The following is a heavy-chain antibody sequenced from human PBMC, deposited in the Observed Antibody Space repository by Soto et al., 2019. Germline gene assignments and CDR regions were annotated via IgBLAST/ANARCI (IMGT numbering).Heavy chain of an antibody. V-gene: IGHV1-69*13. CDR2: IIPIFGTA. Sequence: GASVKVSCKASGGTFSSYAISWVRQSPGQGLEWMGGIIPIFGTANYAQKFQGRVTITADESTSTAYMELSSLRSEDTAVYYCARAARYFDWLLRKYGMDVWGQGTTVTSP. J-gene: IGHJ6*02. D-gene: IGHD3-9*01. CDR3: ARAARYFDWLLRKYGMDV. CDR1: GGTFSSYA.